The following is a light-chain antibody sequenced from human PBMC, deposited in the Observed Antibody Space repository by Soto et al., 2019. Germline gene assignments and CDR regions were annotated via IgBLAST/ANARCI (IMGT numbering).Light chain of an antibody. J-gene: IGKJ4*01. V-gene: IGKV1-39*01. CDR3: QQSYITPLT. Sequence: DVQMTQSPSSLSASVGDRVTITCRASQSISNYLNWYQQRPGKAPKLLIYTTSSLQSGVPSRFSGSGSGTEFTLTINSLQPEDFATYYCQQSYITPLTFGGGTKVEIK. CDR2: TTS. CDR1: QSISNY.